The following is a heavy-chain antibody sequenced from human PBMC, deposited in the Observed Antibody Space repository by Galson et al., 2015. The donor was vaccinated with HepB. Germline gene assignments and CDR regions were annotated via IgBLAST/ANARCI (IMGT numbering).Heavy chain of an antibody. D-gene: IGHD2-2*01. CDR2: IWYDGSNK. CDR1: GFTFSSYG. Sequence: SLRLSCAASGFTFSSYGMHWVRQAPGKGLEWVAVIWYDGSNKYYADSVKGRFTISRDNSKNTLYLQMNSLRAEDTAVYYCASGKVPAAPFDYWGQGTLVTVSS. V-gene: IGHV3-33*01. CDR3: ASGKVPAAPFDY. J-gene: IGHJ4*02.